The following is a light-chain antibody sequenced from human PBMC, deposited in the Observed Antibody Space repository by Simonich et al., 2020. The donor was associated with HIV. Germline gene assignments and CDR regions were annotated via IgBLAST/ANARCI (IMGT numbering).Light chain of an antibody. V-gene: IGKV3-15*01. CDR2: GAS. J-gene: IGKJ2*01. CDR1: QSVSSN. Sequence: EIVMMQSPATLSVSPGERATLSCRASQSVSSNLAWYQQKPGQAPRLLIYGASTRATGIPARFSGSGSGTEFTLTITSTQAEDFAVYYCQQYNNWPLFFGQGTKVEIK. CDR3: QQYNNWPLF.